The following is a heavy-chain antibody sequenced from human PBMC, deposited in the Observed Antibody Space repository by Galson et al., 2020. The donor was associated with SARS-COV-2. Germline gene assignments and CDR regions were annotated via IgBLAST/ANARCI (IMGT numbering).Heavy chain of an antibody. CDR3: TRDGVRYAADC. J-gene: IGHJ4*02. Sequence: GESLKISCAGSGFTFRNYWMSWVRQAPGKGLEWVAHVNPDGSGGWYADSLKGQLTVSRDNAKNALFLQINSLRVDDTAIYYCTRDGVRYAADCWGEGSLVTVSS. CDR2: VNPDGSGG. V-gene: IGHV3-7*01. CDR1: GFTFRNYW. D-gene: IGHD3-9*01.